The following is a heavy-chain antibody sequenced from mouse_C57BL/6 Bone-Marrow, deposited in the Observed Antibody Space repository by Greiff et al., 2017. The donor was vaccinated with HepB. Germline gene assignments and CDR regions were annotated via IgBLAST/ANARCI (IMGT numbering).Heavy chain of an antibody. Sequence: QVQLQQSGAELVRPGTSVKMSCKASGYTFTNYWIGWAKQRPGHGLEWIGDIYPGGGYTNYNEKFKGKSTLTVDKSSSTAYMQLSSLTSEDSAVYYCARGGYYYGSSGDFDVWGTGTTVTVSS. J-gene: IGHJ1*03. V-gene: IGHV1-63*01. CDR1: GYTFTNYW. CDR3: ARGGYYYGSSGDFDV. D-gene: IGHD1-1*01. CDR2: IYPGGGYT.